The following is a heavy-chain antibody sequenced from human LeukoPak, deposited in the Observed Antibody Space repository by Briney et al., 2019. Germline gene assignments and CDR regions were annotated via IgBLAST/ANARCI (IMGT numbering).Heavy chain of an antibody. Sequence: SETLSLTCAVYGGSFSGYHWSWIRQPPGKGLEWIGEINHSGSTNYNPSLKSRVTISVDTSKNQFSLKLSSVTAADTAVYYCARYSAYGLRIGWYYDYWGQGTLVTVSS. CDR1: GGSFSGYH. V-gene: IGHV4-34*01. J-gene: IGHJ4*02. CDR2: INHSGST. D-gene: IGHD6-19*01. CDR3: ARYSAYGLRIGWYYDY.